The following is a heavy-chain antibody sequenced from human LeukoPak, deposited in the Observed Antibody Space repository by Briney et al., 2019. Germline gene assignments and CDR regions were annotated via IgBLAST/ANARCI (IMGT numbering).Heavy chain of an antibody. V-gene: IGHV3-30*01. CDR1: GFIFSNYA. CDR2: ISSDGSKT. D-gene: IGHD3-10*01. CDR3: ARDSTYWYDSGSSGPHYFDY. Sequence: GGSLRLSYAASGFIFSNYAMHWVRQAPGKGLEWVALISSDGSKTYHADSVKGRFSISRDNSKNTLYLQLNSLRAEDTSVYYCARDSTYWYDSGSSGPHYFDYWGQGTLVTVSS. J-gene: IGHJ4*02.